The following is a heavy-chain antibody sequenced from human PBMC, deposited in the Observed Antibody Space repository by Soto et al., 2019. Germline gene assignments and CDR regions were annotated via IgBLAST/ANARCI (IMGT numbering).Heavy chain of an antibody. Sequence: QVQLQQWGAGLLKPSETLSLTCGVYGGSFSGYHWSWIRQTPGKGLEWIGQINHSGNVNYNPSLKRRVTLSVDTSKKQFSLRLSSVTAADTAVYYCARPVRWFDQTGAFDTWGQGTTVTVSS. V-gene: IGHV4-34*02. CDR2: INHSGNV. D-gene: IGHD3-10*01. CDR3: ARPVRWFDQTGAFDT. J-gene: IGHJ3*02. CDR1: GGSFSGYH.